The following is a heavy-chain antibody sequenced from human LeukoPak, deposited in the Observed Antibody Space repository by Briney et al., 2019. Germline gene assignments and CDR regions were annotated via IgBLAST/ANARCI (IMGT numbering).Heavy chain of an antibody. D-gene: IGHD6-19*01. Sequence: GGSLRLSCAASGFTFSSHGMHWVRQAPGKGLEWVAVISYDGSNKYYADSVNGRFTISRDNSKNTLHLQMNSLRAEDTAVYCCASELGSGWFPIEYWGQGTLVTVSS. J-gene: IGHJ4*02. V-gene: IGHV3-30*03. CDR2: ISYDGSNK. CDR1: GFTFSSHG. CDR3: ASELGSGWFPIEY.